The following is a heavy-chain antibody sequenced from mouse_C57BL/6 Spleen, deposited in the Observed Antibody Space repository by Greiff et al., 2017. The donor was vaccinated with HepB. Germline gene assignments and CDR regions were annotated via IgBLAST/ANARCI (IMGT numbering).Heavy chain of an antibody. Sequence: QVQLKESGPELVKPGASVKLSCKASGYTFTSYDINWVKQRPGQGLEWIGWIYPRDGSTKYNEKFKGKATLTVDTSSSTAYMELHSLTSEDSAVYFCARRAPYYYGSSYRYFDVWGTGTTVTVSS. CDR2: IYPRDGST. J-gene: IGHJ1*03. CDR1: GYTFTSYD. D-gene: IGHD1-1*01. CDR3: ARRAPYYYGSSYRYFDV. V-gene: IGHV1-85*01.